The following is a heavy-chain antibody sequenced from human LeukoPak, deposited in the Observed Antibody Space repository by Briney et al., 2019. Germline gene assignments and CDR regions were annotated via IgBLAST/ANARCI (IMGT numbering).Heavy chain of an antibody. CDR1: GFTFSSYG. Sequence: GGSLRLSCAASGFTFSSYGMHWVRQAPGKGLEWVAVIWYDGSNKYYADSVKGRFTISRDNSKNTLYLQMNSLRAEDTAVYYCARDWDAVSGFYYYYYGMDVWGQGTTVTVSS. CDR2: IWYDGSNK. D-gene: IGHD1-26*01. V-gene: IGHV3-33*01. J-gene: IGHJ6*02. CDR3: ARDWDAVSGFYYYYYGMDV.